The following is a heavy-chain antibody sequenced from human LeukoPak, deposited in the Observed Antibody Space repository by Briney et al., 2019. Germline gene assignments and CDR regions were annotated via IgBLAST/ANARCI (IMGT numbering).Heavy chain of an antibody. Sequence: GGSLRLSCAASGFTFSSYWMTWVRQAPGKGLEWVANIKQDGNEKYYVNSVKGRFTISRDNSKNTLYLQMNSLRAEDTAVYYCARDIHDYPPQMYYFDYWGQGTLVTVSS. CDR3: ARDIHDYPPQMYYFDY. V-gene: IGHV3-7*01. J-gene: IGHJ4*02. CDR1: GFTFSSYW. D-gene: IGHD4-11*01. CDR2: IKQDGNEK.